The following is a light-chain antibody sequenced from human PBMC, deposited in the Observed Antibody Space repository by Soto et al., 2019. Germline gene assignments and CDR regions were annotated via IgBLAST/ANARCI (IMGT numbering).Light chain of an antibody. V-gene: IGKV3-20*01. CDR1: QSVSSNY. CDR3: QQYGSSPWT. J-gene: IGKJ1*01. CDR2: GAS. Sequence: EIVLTQSPDTLSLSPGERATLSGRASQSVSSNYLAWYQQKPGQAPRPLIYGASSRAPGIPDRFSGSGSGTDFTLTISRLEPEDFAVYYCQQYGSSPWTFGQGTKVEIK.